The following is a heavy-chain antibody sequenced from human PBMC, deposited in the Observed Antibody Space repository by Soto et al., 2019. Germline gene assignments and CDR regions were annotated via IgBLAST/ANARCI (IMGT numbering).Heavy chain of an antibody. CDR1: GFTVSSNY. CDR3: ARTRPQYYDILTGPFDY. D-gene: IGHD3-9*01. V-gene: IGHV3-53*01. CDR2: IYSGGST. J-gene: IGHJ4*02. Sequence: LRLSCAASGFTVSSNYMSWVRQAPGKGLEWVPVIYSGGSTYYADSVKGRFTISRDNSKNTLYLQMNSLRAEDTAVYYCARTRPQYYDILTGPFDYWGQGTPVTVSS.